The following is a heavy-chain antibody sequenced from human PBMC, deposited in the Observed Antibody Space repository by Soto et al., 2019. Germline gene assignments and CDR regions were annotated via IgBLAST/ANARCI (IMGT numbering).Heavy chain of an antibody. CDR1: GGSFSGYY. J-gene: IGHJ5*02. Sequence: SETLSLTCAVYGGSFSGYYLSWIRQPPGKGLEWIGYIYYSGSTNYNPSLKSRVTISVDTSKNQFSLKLSSVTAADTAVYYCARWGSKYCSSTTCYNWFDPWG. CDR2: IYYSGST. D-gene: IGHD2-2*01. V-gene: IGHV4-59*08. CDR3: ARWGSKYCSSTTCYNWFDP.